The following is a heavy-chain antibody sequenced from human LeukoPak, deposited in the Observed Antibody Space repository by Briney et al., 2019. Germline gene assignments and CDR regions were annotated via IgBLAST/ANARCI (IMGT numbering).Heavy chain of an antibody. D-gene: IGHD2-15*01. CDR1: RFPFSIYE. CDR3: ALRTVPTHFDH. CDR2: IHSSGTVI. V-gene: IGHV3-48*03. Sequence: GGSLRLSCVVSRFPFSIYEMNWVRQAPGKGLEWVSNIHSSGTVIYYADSVKGRFSISRDNAKSSLYLQMNSLRAEDTAVYCWALRTVPTHFDHWGQGALVTVSS. J-gene: IGHJ4*02.